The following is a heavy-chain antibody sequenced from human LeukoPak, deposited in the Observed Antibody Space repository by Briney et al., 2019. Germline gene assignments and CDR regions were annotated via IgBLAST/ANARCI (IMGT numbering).Heavy chain of an antibody. CDR1: GGSISSYY. CDR3: ARGRLYYDFWSGYPNYGMDV. CDR2: INHSGST. Sequence: PSETLSLTCTVSGGSISSYYWSWIRQPPGKGLEWIGEINHSGSTDYNPSLKSRVTISVDTSKNQFSLKLSSVTAADTAVYYCARGRLYYDFWSGYPNYGMDVWGQGTTVTVSS. V-gene: IGHV4-34*01. J-gene: IGHJ6*02. D-gene: IGHD3-3*01.